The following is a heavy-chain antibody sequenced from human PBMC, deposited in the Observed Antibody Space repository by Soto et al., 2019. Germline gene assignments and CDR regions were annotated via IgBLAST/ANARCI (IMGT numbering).Heavy chain of an antibody. J-gene: IGHJ6*03. Sequence: EVQLVESGGGLVQPGGSLRLSCAASGFTFSNYWMYWVRQAPGKGLVWVSRINSDGSVSSYADAVKGRLTISRDNVKNTVYLHRNRLRAEDTAVYYCARGDCVGGPCYSLAGSFYYYMDVWGKGTTVTVFS. CDR3: ARGDCVGGPCYSLAGSFYYYMDV. CDR1: GFTFSNYW. D-gene: IGHD2-15*01. CDR2: INSDGSVS. V-gene: IGHV3-74*01.